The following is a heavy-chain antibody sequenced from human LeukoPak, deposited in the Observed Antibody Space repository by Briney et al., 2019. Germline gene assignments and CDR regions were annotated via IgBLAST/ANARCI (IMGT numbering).Heavy chain of an antibody. Sequence: GASVKVSCKAAGYTFTSYDINWVRQATGQGLEWVGWMDPNSGNTGYAQKFQGRVTMTRNTSISTAYMELSSLRSEDTAVYYCARGLTYYDFWSGYLPANYYYYYMDVWGKGTTVTVSS. CDR3: ARGLTYYDFWSGYLPANYYYYYMDV. J-gene: IGHJ6*03. D-gene: IGHD3-3*01. CDR2: MDPNSGNT. V-gene: IGHV1-8*01. CDR1: GYTFTSYD.